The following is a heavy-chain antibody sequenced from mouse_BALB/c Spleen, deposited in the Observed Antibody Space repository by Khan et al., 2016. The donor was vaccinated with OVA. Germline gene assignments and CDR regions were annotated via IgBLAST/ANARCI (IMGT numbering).Heavy chain of an antibody. D-gene: IGHD1-1*01. J-gene: IGHJ2*01. CDR1: GYSFTGYF. CDR2: INPHIGET. V-gene: IGHV1-20*02. CDR3: ARNNGSDFDC. Sequence: VQLKESGPELVKPGASVKISCKASGYSFTGYFMNWVMQSHGNSLAWIGRINPHIGETLYNQKFKGKATLTVDEFSRTAHMELRSLASEDSAVDYCARNNGSDFDCWGHG.